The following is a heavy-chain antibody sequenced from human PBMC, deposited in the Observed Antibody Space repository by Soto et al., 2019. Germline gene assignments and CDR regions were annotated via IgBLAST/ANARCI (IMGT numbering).Heavy chain of an antibody. CDR2: IYYSGST. J-gene: IGHJ4*02. CDR1: GGSISSGDYY. D-gene: IGHD3-10*01. V-gene: IGHV4-30-4*01. Sequence: SETLSLTCTVSGGSISSGDYYWSWIRQPPGKGLEWIGYIYYSGSTYYNPSLKSRVTISVDTSKNQFSLKLSSVTAADTAVYYCAKTPLLWFGDPPPPGSFDYWGQGTLVTVSS. CDR3: AKTPLLWFGDPPPPGSFDY.